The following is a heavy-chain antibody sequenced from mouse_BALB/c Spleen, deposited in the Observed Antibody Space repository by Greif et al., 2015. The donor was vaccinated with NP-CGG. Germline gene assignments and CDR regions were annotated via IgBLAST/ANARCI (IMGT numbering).Heavy chain of an antibody. D-gene: IGHD2-1*01. CDR3: ARGRGNYVWYFDV. J-gene: IGHJ1*01. CDR2: ISSGGST. CDR1: GFTFSSYA. Sequence: EVKVVESGGGLVKPGGSLKLSCAASGFTFSSYAMSWVRQTPEKRLEWDASISSGGSTYYPDSVKGRFTISRDNARNILYLQMSSLRSEDTAMYYCARGRGNYVWYFDVRGAGTPVTVSS. V-gene: IGHV5-6-5*01.